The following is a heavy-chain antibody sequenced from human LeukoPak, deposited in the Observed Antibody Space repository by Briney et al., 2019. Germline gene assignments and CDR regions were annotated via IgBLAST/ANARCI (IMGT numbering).Heavy chain of an antibody. CDR3: ARKYSSSSAWYY. J-gene: IGHJ4*02. D-gene: IGHD6-6*01. Sequence: SETLSLTCTVSGYSISSGYYWGWIRQPPGKGLEWIGSIYYSGSTYYNPSLKSRVTISVDTSKNQFSLKLSSVTAADTAVYYCARKYSSSSAWYYWGQGTLVTVSS. CDR1: GYSISSGYY. CDR2: IYYSGST. V-gene: IGHV4-38-2*02.